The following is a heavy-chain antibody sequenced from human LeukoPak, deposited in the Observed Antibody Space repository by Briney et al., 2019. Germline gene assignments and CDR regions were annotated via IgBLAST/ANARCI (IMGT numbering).Heavy chain of an antibody. D-gene: IGHD6-13*01. CDR3: ARESAAGPFDY. CDR1: GGSISNSRYY. Sequence: SETLSLTCTVSGGSISNSRYYWAWIRQPPGKGLEWIGSVYYSGSTSYNPSLKSRVTISVDTSKNQFSLKLTSLTAADTAVYYCARESAAGPFDYWGQGTLVTVSS. CDR2: VYYSGST. V-gene: IGHV4-39*07. J-gene: IGHJ4*02.